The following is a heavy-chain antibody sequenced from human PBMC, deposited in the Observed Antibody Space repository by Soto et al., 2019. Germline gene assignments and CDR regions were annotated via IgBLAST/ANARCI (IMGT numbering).Heavy chain of an antibody. Sequence: QVQLQESGPGLVKPSQTLSLTCTVSGDSISSGGYYWSWIRQHPGKGLEWIGYIYYSGSTYYNPSLKSRVTISVDTSEDQFSLKLTSVTAADTAVYYCARGRWRQAWFDPWGQGTLVTVSS. CDR1: GDSISSGGYY. J-gene: IGHJ5*02. V-gene: IGHV4-31*03. CDR2: IYYSGST. D-gene: IGHD2-21*02. CDR3: ARGRWRQAWFDP.